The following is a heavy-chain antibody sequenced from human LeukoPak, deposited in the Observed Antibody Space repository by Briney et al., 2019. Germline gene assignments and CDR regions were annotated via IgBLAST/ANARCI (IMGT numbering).Heavy chain of an antibody. V-gene: IGHV1-2*04. CDR2: INPNSGGT. CDR3: ARSWYSMLPDY. D-gene: IGHD6-13*01. CDR1: GYTFTGYY. J-gene: IGHJ4*02. Sequence: ASVKVSCKASGYTFTGYYMHWVRQAPGQGLEWMGWINPNSGGTSYAQKFQGWVTMTRDTSISTAYMELSRLRSDDTAVYYCARSWYSMLPDYWGQGTLVTVSS.